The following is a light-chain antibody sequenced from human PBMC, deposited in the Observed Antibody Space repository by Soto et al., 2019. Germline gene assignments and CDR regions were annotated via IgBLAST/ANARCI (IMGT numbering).Light chain of an antibody. CDR3: SSYTSSSTAV. V-gene: IGLV2-14*01. J-gene: IGLJ2*01. Sequence: QSALTQPASVSGSPGQSIAISFTGTSSDVGGYNHVSWYQQYPGKAPKLLVYDVINRPSGVSNRFSGSKSGNTASLTISGLQAEDEADYYCSSYTSSSTAVFGGGTKLTVL. CDR1: SSDVGGYNH. CDR2: DVI.